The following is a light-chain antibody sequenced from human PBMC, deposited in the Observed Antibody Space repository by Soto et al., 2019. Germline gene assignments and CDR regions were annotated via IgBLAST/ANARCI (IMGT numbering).Light chain of an antibody. J-gene: IGKJ1*01. CDR2: ASS. CDR3: QQTYSNPRT. Sequence: DIQMTQSPSSVSASVGDRITITCRASQGISSWLAWYQQIPGKAPKLLIYASSNLHTGVPSRFSGSASGTDFTLTISSLQPEDFATYYCQQTYSNPRTFGQGTKVDIK. CDR1: QGISSW. V-gene: IGKV1-12*01.